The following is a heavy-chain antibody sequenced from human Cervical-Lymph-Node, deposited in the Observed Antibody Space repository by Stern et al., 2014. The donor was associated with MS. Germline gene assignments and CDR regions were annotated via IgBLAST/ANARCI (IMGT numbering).Heavy chain of an antibody. J-gene: IGHJ4*02. CDR1: GDSVSSYSAA. Sequence: QVQLVQSGPGLVKPSQTLSLTCAISGDSVSSYSAAWNWIRQSPSRGLEWLGRTYYRSKWFNDYAVSVKSRIAINPDTSKNQFSLHLNSVTPEDTAVYYCARETVNKEWEIAYYFDYWGQGTPVTVSS. CDR3: ARETVNKEWEIAYYFDY. CDR2: TYYRSKWFN. V-gene: IGHV6-1*01. D-gene: IGHD1-26*01.